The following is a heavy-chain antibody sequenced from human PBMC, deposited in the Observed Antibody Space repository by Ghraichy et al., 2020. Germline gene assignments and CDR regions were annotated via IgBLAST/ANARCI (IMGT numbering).Heavy chain of an antibody. D-gene: IGHD1-26*01. V-gene: IGHV3-23*01. Sequence: LSLTCAASGFTFSNYAMSWVRQAPGKGLEWVSAISGSGGSTYYADSVKGRFTISRDNSKNTLYLQMNSLRAEDTAVYYCAKDRSVGATGAFDIWGQGTMVTVSS. CDR3: AKDRSVGATGAFDI. CDR1: GFTFSNYA. CDR2: ISGSGGST. J-gene: IGHJ3*02.